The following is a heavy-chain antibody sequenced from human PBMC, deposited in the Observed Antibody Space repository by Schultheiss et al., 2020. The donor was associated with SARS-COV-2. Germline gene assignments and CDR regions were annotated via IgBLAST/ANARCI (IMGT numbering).Heavy chain of an antibody. CDR3: ATAHRYCSSTSCYWGSGYFDY. CDR2: IYTSGST. J-gene: IGHJ4*02. V-gene: IGHV4-61*02. D-gene: IGHD2-2*01. Sequence: SETLSLTCTVSGGSISSGSYYWSWIRQPAGKGLEWIGRIYTSGSTNYNPSLKSRVTISVDTSKNQFSLKLSSVTAADTAVYYCATAHRYCSSTSCYWGSGYFDYWGQGTLVTVSS. CDR1: GGSISSGSYY.